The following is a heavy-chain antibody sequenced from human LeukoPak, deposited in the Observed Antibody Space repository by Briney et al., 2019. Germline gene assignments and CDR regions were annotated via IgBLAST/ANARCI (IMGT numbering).Heavy chain of an antibody. CDR1: GGSISSYH. J-gene: IGHJ4*02. CDR3: ARGGIWHEPGDY. V-gene: IGHV4-59*01. Sequence: SETLSLTCTVSGGSISSYHWSWIRQPPGKGLEWIGYIYYSGSTNYNPSLKSRVTISVDTSKNQFSLKLSSVTAADTAVYYCARGGIWHEPGDYWGQGTLVTVSS. D-gene: IGHD1-14*01. CDR2: IYYSGST.